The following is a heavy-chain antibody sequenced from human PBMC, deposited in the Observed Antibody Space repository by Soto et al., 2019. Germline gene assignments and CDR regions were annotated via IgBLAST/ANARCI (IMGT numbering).Heavy chain of an antibody. CDR1: GGTFSSSG. J-gene: IGHJ4*02. V-gene: IGHV3-23*01. CDR3: ATDLIDSSGWHDDFDF. CDR2: ISGSGGST. Sequence: SQRLSCAACGGTFSSSGMTSVHQAPGKGLEWVSAISGSGGSTYYADSVKGRFTISRDNSKNTLYLQMNSLRAEVPAVYYCATDLIDSSGWHDDFDFWGQRTLVTVSS. D-gene: IGHD6-19*01.